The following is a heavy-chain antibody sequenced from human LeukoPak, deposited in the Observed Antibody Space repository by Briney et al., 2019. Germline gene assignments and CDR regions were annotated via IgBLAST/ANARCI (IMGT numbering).Heavy chain of an antibody. V-gene: IGHV3-74*01. CDR3: ARWLPNPIGAFDI. CDR1: GFTFSSYW. CDR2: INTDGSST. D-gene: IGHD5-12*01. Sequence: GGSLRLSCAASGFTFSSYWMHWVRQAPGKGLVWVSRINTDGSSTSYADSVKGRFTISRDNAKNTLYLQMNSLRAEDTAVYYCARWLPNPIGAFDIWGQGTMVTVSS. J-gene: IGHJ3*02.